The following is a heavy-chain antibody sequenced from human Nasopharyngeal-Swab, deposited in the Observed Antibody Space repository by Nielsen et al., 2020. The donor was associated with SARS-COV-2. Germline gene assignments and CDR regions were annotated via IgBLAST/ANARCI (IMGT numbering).Heavy chain of an antibody. J-gene: IGHJ6*03. D-gene: IGHD6-13*01. CDR1: GFTFSSYV. CDR2: ISFSSGSM. Sequence: GESLKISCAASGFTFSSYVMSWVRQAPGKGLEWVSSISFSSGSMHYADSVRGRFTISRDNSQRTVFLQMTSLRAEDTALYYCAKDPSAAMDVWGKGTTVIVSS. CDR3: AKDPSAAMDV. V-gene: IGHV3-23*01.